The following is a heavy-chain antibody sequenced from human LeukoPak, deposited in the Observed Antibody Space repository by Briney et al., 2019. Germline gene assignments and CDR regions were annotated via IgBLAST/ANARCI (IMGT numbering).Heavy chain of an antibody. Sequence: SETLSLTCTVSGGSVSSDYWSWIRQPPGKGLEWIGYISYSGTTNYNPSLKSRATISVDTSKNQVSLKLTSVAAADTAVYYCARKIRRGWLGPWGQGTLVTVSS. D-gene: IGHD3-16*01. CDR3: ARKIRRGWLGP. CDR2: ISYSGTT. CDR1: GGSVSSDY. J-gene: IGHJ5*02. V-gene: IGHV4-59*02.